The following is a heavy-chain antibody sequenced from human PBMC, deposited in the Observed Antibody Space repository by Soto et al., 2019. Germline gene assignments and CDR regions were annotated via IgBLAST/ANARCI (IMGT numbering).Heavy chain of an antibody. Sequence: SETLSLTCTVSGGSISSYYWSWIRQPPGKGLEWIGYIYYSGSTNYNPSLKSRVTISVDTSKNQFSLKLSSVTAADTAVYYCARHRNSYYYYYMDVWGKGTTVTVSS. J-gene: IGHJ6*03. CDR3: ARHRNSYYYYYMDV. CDR1: GGSISSYY. CDR2: IYYSGST. D-gene: IGHD1-1*01. V-gene: IGHV4-59*08.